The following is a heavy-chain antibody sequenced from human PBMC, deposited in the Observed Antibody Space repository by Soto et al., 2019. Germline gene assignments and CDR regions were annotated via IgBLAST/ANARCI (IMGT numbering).Heavy chain of an antibody. Sequence: QVQLQESGPGLVKPSQTLSLTCTVSGGSISSGDYYWSWIRQPPGKGLEWIGYINYSGSTYYNPSPKSRVTISVDTSKNQFSLKLSSVTAADTAVYYCARVLGDVGYFDYWGQGTLVTVSS. J-gene: IGHJ4*02. D-gene: IGHD2-21*02. CDR2: INYSGST. CDR3: ARVLGDVGYFDY. V-gene: IGHV4-30-4*01. CDR1: GGSISSGDYY.